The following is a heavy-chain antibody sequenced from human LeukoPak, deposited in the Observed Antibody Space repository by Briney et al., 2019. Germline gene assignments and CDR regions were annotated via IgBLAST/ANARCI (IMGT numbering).Heavy chain of an antibody. Sequence: GGSLRISCAASGFTFSSYAMSWVRQAPGKGLEWVSAVNGSGDTTYYADSVKGRFTISRDNSKNTMYLRMNSLRAEDTAVYYCAKDLRAVAGRGPFDYWDQGTLVTVSS. CDR1: GFTFSSYA. V-gene: IGHV3-23*01. CDR2: VNGSGDTT. D-gene: IGHD6-19*01. J-gene: IGHJ4*02. CDR3: AKDLRAVAGRGPFDY.